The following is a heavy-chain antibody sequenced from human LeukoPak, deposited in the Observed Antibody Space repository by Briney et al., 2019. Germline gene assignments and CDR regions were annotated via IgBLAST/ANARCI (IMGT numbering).Heavy chain of an antibody. J-gene: IGHJ5*02. V-gene: IGHV4-61*02. D-gene: IGHD3-3*01. CDR1: GGSISSGSYY. Sequence: SQTLSLTCTVSGGSISSGSYYWSWIRQPAGKGLEWIGRIYTSGSTNYNPSLKSRVTISVDTSKNQFSLKLSSVTAADTAVYYCARDLSDGFWSGYFFNWFDPWGQGTLVTVSS. CDR3: ARDLSDGFWSGYFFNWFDP. CDR2: IYTSGST.